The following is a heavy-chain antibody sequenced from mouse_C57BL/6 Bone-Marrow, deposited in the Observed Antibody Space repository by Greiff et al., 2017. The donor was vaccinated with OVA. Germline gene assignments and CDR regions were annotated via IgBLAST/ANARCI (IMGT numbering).Heavy chain of an antibody. D-gene: IGHD2-12*01. CDR1: GYTFTSYW. V-gene: IGHV1-69*01. CDR3: ARLRPYYFDY. Sequence: VQLQQPGAELVMPGASVKLSCKASGYTFTSYWMHWVKQRPGQGLEWIGEIDPSDSYTNYNQKFKGKSTLTVDKSSSTAYMQLSSLTSEDSAVYYCARLRPYYFDYWGQGTTLTVSS. J-gene: IGHJ2*01. CDR2: IDPSDSYT.